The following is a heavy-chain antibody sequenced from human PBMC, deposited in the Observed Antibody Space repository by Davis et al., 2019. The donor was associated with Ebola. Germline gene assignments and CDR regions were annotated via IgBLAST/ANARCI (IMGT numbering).Heavy chain of an antibody. D-gene: IGHD1-26*01. V-gene: IGHV1-3*01. CDR3: ARDQASSGSYYEVYYYGMDV. CDR1: GYTFTSYA. CDR2: INADNGNT. Sequence: AASVKVSCKASGYTFTSYAMHWVRQAPGQRLEWMGWINADNGNTKYSQNFQGRVTITRDTSASTAYMELSSLRSDDTAVYYCARDQASSGSYYEVYYYGMDVWGKGTTVTVSS. J-gene: IGHJ6*04.